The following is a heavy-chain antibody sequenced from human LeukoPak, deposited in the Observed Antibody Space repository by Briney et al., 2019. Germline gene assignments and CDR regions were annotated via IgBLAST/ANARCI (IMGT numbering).Heavy chain of an antibody. J-gene: IGHJ4*02. CDR3: ARRGYGDSYYFDY. V-gene: IGHV5-51*01. CDR1: GYSFTSYW. Sequence: GGSLRLSCKGSGYSFTSYWIGWVRQMPGKGLEWMGTIYPGDCDTRYSPAFQGQVTISADKSISTAYLQWSSLKASDTAMYYCARRGYGDSYYFDYWGQGTLVTVSS. D-gene: IGHD4-17*01. CDR2: IYPGDCDT.